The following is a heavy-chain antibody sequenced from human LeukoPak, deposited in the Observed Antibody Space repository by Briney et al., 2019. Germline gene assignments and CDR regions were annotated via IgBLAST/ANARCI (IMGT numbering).Heavy chain of an antibody. J-gene: IGHJ5*02. Sequence: SETLSLTCTVSGDSINNNYWSWIRQPPGKGLEWMGYIHYSRSTNYNPSLKSRVTISVDTSKKQLSLMLRSVTAADTAVYYCARDIYGSGHGWFDTWGQGRLVTVSS. V-gene: IGHV4-59*01. CDR1: GDSINNNY. CDR3: ARDIYGSGHGWFDT. CDR2: IHYSRST. D-gene: IGHD3-10*01.